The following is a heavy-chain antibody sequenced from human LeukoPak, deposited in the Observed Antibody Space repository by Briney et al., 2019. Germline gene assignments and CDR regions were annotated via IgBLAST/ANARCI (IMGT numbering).Heavy chain of an antibody. D-gene: IGHD3-22*01. CDR1: GFTFEAYT. Sequence: GGSLRLSCVASGFTFEAYTMHWVRQAPGKTLEWVSLISWDGTTYYTDSVKGRFTISRDNSKNSLYLQMDTLRSEDTAFYYCVKDLSYESGGHVLEYWGQGTLVTVSS. V-gene: IGHV3-43*01. CDR3: VKDLSYESGGHVLEY. CDR2: ISWDGTT. J-gene: IGHJ4*02.